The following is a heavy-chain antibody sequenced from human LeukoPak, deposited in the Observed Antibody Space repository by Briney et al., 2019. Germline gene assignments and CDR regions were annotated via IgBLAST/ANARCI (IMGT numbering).Heavy chain of an antibody. D-gene: IGHD2-2*01. CDR1: GYTFTSYG. CDR2: ISSFNGNT. Sequence: GASVKFSCQASGYTFTSYGISWVRQAPGQGLEWMGWISSFNGNTNYAQKFQGRVTMSTDTSTSTAYMELRSLRTDDTAVYYCARDLAIVVVRGALRHYGVDVWGQGTTVTVSS. J-gene: IGHJ6*02. CDR3: ARDLAIVVVRGALRHYGVDV. V-gene: IGHV1-18*01.